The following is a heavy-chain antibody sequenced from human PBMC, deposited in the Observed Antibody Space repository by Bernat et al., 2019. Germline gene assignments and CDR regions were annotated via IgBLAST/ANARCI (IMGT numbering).Heavy chain of an antibody. CDR2: ISYHETKK. J-gene: IGHJ4*01. Sequence: QVQLVESGGGVVQPGRSLTLSCAASGFIFSSYGMHWVRQAPGKGLEWVAFISYHETKKNYADSVKGRFTISRDNSKNTLYLQMNSLRLEDTAVYYWAERGVDTAGFGYWGQGFLVTVFS. CDR1: GFIFSSYG. CDR3: AERGVDTAGFGY. D-gene: IGHD5-18*01. V-gene: IGHV3-30*18.